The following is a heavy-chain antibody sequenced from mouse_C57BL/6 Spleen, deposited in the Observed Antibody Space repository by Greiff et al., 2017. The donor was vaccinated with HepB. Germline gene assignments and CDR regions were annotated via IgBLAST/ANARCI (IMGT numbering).Heavy chain of an antibody. J-gene: IGHJ4*01. D-gene: IGHD2-1*01. CDR1: GYTFTSYW. V-gene: IGHV1-64*01. CDR3: ASGVYYGNYEAMDY. Sequence: QVQLKQPGAELVKPGASVKLSCKASGYTFTSYWMHWVKQRPGQGLEWIGMIHPNSGSTNYNEKFKSKATLTVDKSPSTAYMQLSSLTSEDSAVYYCASGVYYGNYEAMDYWGQGTSVTVSS. CDR2: IHPNSGST.